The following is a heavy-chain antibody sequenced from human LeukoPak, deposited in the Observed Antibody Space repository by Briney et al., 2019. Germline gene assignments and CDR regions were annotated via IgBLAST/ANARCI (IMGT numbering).Heavy chain of an antibody. J-gene: IGHJ4*02. CDR1: GYTFTSYF. CDR3: ARDPVSYDFWSGYYDY. D-gene: IGHD3-3*01. V-gene: IGHV1-46*01. CDR2: INPSGGNR. Sequence: ASVKVSCKASGYTFTSYFMHWVRRAPGPGLEWMGVINPSGGNRNYAQKFQGRVTMTRDTSTSTVYMELSSLRSEDTAVYYCARDPVSYDFWSGYYDYWGQGTLVTVSS.